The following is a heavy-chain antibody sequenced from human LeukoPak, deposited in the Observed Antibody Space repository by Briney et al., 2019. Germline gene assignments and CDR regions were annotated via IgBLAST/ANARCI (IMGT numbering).Heavy chain of an antibody. CDR1: GDSISTYY. CDR3: ARGRRDGYIGTWYFDL. V-gene: IGHV4-59*01. J-gene: IGHJ2*01. CDR2: IYYTGST. D-gene: IGHD5-24*01. Sequence: PSETLSLTCSVYGDSISTYYWSWIRQSAGKGLEWIGCIYYTGSTNYNPSLKSRVTISVDMSKNQFSLIMRSVTAADTAVYYCARGRRDGYIGTWYFDLWGRGTLVTVSS.